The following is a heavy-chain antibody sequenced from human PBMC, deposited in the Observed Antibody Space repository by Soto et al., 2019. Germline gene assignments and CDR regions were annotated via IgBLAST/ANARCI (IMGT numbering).Heavy chain of an antibody. D-gene: IGHD6-6*01. Sequence: PGGSLRLSCAASGFTFRSYGMHWVRQAPGKGLEWVAVIWYDGSNKYYADSVKGRFTISRDNSKNTLYLQMNSLRAEDTAVYYCARDKGCSSVWVYYYYGMDFWGQGTTVTVAS. CDR1: GFTFRSYG. CDR2: IWYDGSNK. V-gene: IGHV3-33*01. J-gene: IGHJ6*02. CDR3: ARDKGCSSVWVYYYYGMDF.